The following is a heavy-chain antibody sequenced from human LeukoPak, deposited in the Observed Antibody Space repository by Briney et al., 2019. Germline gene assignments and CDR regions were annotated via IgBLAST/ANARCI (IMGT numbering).Heavy chain of an antibody. CDR2: IYSGGSM. D-gene: IGHD5-12*01. Sequence: GGSLRLSCAASEFSVGSNYMTWVRQAPGKGLEWVSLIYSGGSMYYADSVKGRFTISRDNSKNTLYLQMNSLRAEDTAVYSCARGPSGYHNTGGQGTLVTVSS. CDR1: EFSVGSNY. V-gene: IGHV3-66*01. J-gene: IGHJ4*02. CDR3: ARGPSGYHNT.